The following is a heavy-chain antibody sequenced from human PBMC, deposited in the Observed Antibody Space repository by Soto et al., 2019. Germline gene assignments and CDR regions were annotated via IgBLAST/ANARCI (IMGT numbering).Heavy chain of an antibody. Sequence: SVKVSCKASGGTFSSYAISWVRQAPGQGLEWMGGIIPIFGTANYAQKFQGRVTITADESTSTAYMELSSLRSEDTAVYYCARWIGYCSSTSCYDYYYGMDVWGQGTTVTV. CDR1: GGTFSSYA. V-gene: IGHV1-69*13. J-gene: IGHJ6*02. CDR2: IIPIFGTA. CDR3: ARWIGYCSSTSCYDYYYGMDV. D-gene: IGHD2-2*01.